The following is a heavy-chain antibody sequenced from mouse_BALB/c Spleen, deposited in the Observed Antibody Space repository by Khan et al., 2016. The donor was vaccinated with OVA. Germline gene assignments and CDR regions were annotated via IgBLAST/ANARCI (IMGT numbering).Heavy chain of an antibody. CDR2: IWGGGGT. D-gene: IGHD2-12*01. CDR3: DRADYRNDGDYAMDY. J-gene: IGHJ4*01. CDR1: GFSLSRYN. Sequence: QVQLKQSGPGLVAPSQSLSITCTVSGFSLSRYNIHWVRQPPGKGLEWLGMIWGGGGTDYNSTLKSRLSIRKDNSQSQVLLKMNSLQTDDTDMYDSDRADYRNDGDYAMDYWGQGTSVTVSS. V-gene: IGHV2-6-4*01.